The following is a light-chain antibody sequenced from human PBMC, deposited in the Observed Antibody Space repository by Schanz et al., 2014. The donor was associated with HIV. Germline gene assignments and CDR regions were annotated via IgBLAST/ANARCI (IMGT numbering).Light chain of an antibody. Sequence: QSALTQPASVSGSPGQSITISCTGTSSDVGGYNYVSWYQQHPGKAPKVMIYDVSNRPSGVSNRFSGSKSGNTASLTISGLQAEDEADYYCSSFAGSNIPWVFGGGTKLTVL. V-gene: IGLV2-14*01. CDR1: SSDVGGYNY. CDR3: SSFAGSNIPWV. J-gene: IGLJ3*02. CDR2: DVS.